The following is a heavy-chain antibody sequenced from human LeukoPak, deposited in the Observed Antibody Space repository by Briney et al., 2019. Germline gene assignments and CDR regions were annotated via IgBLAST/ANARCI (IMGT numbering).Heavy chain of an antibody. CDR2: IYSSRST. Sequence: GGSLRLSCAASGFTVSSNYMSWVRQAPGKGLQWVSIIYSSRSTNYADSVKGRFTISRDNSKNTLYLQMNSLRAEDTAVYYCAKDPYGDYVGYFDYWGQGTLVTVSS. CDR1: GFTVSSNY. J-gene: IGHJ4*02. CDR3: AKDPYGDYVGYFDY. D-gene: IGHD4-17*01. V-gene: IGHV3-66*01.